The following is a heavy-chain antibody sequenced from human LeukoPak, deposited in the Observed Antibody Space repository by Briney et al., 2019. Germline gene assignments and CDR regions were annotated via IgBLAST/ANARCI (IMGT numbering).Heavy chain of an antibody. V-gene: IGHV3-23*01. Sequence: GGSLRLSCAASGFTFSSYAMSWVRQAPGKGLEWVSAISGSGGSTYYADSVKGRFTISRDNSKNTLYLQMNSLRAEDTAVYYCAKDRLHCSGGSCFSINWFDPWGQGTLVTVSS. CDR1: GFTFSSYA. D-gene: IGHD2-15*01. J-gene: IGHJ5*02. CDR3: AKDRLHCSGGSCFSINWFDP. CDR2: ISGSGGST.